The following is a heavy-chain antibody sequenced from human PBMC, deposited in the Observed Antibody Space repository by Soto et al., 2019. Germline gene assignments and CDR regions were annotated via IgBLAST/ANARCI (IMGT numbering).Heavy chain of an antibody. CDR3: ARRYCRGVSCKGNDGFDI. Sequence: QVQLEESGGGVVEPGGALRLSCEVFGFTFRSHVIHWFRQPLGKGLEWVAVMSENGGSIYYSDSVKGRFTISRDNSKNTQYLQMNSLRREDTAMYYCARRYCRGVSCKGNDGFDIWGQGTMVTVSA. CDR2: MSENGGSI. J-gene: IGHJ3*02. V-gene: IGHV3-30*19. D-gene: IGHD2-15*01. CDR1: GFTFRSHV.